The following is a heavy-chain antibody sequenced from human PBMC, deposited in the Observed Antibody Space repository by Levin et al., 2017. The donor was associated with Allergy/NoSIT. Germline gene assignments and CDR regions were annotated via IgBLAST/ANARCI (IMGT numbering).Heavy chain of an antibody. CDR2: IYPGDSDT. V-gene: IGHV5-51*01. CDR1: GYSFTSYW. Sequence: GGSLRLSCKGSGYSFTSYWIGWVRQMPGKGLEWMGIIYPGDSDTRYSPSFQGQVTISADKSISTAYLQWSSLKASDTAMYYCARFPGRAYYDILTGMYYFDYWGQGTLVTVSS. J-gene: IGHJ4*02. D-gene: IGHD3-9*01. CDR3: ARFPGRAYYDILTGMYYFDY.